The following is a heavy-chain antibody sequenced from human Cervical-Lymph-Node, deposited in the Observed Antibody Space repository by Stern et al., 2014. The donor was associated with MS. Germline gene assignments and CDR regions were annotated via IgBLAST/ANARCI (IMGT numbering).Heavy chain of an antibody. Sequence: RVHAGGDFVQPRWSLRLCCAASRITFSRAWVSCSCHVTGKVLVRVGGIKSKTDGGTTDSAAPVKGRFAISRDDSKNMLYLQMNSLKTEDTAMYYCTTTGGNWLDFDYWGQGTPVTVSS. CDR2: IKSKTDGGTT. CDR1: RITFSRAW. J-gene: IGHJ4*02. V-gene: IGHV3-15*01. CDR3: TTTGGNWLDFDY. D-gene: IGHD2-8*02.